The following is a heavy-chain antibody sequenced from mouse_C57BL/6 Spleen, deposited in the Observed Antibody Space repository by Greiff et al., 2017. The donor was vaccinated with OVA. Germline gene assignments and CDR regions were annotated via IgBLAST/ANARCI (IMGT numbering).Heavy chain of an antibody. CDR3: TRVDYYGSSYVHAMDY. Sequence: QVQLQQSGAELVRPGASVTLSCKASGYTFTDYEMHWVKQTPVHGLEWIGAIDPETGGTAYNQKVKGKAILTADKSSSTAYMELRSLTSEDSAVYYCTRVDYYGSSYVHAMDYWGQGTSVTVSS. CDR2: IDPETGGT. CDR1: GYTFTDYE. D-gene: IGHD1-1*01. V-gene: IGHV1-15*01. J-gene: IGHJ4*01.